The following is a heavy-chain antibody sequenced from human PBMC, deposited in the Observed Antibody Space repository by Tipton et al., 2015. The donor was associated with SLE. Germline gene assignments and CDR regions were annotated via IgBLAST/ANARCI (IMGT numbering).Heavy chain of an antibody. CDR2: ISGTSYTT. J-gene: IGHJ4*02. D-gene: IGHD6-19*01. Sequence: GSLRLSCAASGFTFNNYAMHWVRQAPGKGLEWVSCISGTSYTTYYADSVNGRFTISRDNAKNTVYVQMNSLRAEDTAFYYCARDPDTNGWSTFDFWGQGTLVTVSS. V-gene: IGHV3-23*01. CDR1: GFTFNNYA. CDR3: ARDPDTNGWSTFDF.